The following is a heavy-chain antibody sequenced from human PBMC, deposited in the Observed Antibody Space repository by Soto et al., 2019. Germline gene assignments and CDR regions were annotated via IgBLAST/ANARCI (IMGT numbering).Heavy chain of an antibody. CDR3: ARLTTDQPDYYYYSGMDV. CDR1: GYSFTSYW. J-gene: IGHJ6*02. CDR2: IDPSDSYT. V-gene: IGHV5-10-1*01. Sequence: LKISCKGSGYSFTSYWIRWVRQMPGKSLEWMGRIDPSDSYTNYSPSFQGHVTISADKSISTAYLQWSSLKASDTAMYYCARLTTDQPDYYYYSGMDVWGQGTTVTVSS.